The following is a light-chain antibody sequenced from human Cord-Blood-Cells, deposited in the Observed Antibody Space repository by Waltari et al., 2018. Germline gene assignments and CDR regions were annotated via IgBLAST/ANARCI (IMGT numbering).Light chain of an antibody. CDR2: GAS. Sequence: EIVMTQSPATLSVSPGERATLSCRASQSVSSNLDWYQQKPGQAPRRLIYGASTRATGIPARFSGSGSGTEFTLTISSLQSEDFAVYYCQQYKNWPGTFGQGTKVEIK. CDR3: QQYKNWPGT. CDR1: QSVSSN. J-gene: IGKJ1*01. V-gene: IGKV3-15*01.